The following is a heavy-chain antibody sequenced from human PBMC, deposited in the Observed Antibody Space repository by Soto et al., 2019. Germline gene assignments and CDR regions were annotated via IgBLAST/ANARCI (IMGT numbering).Heavy chain of an antibody. CDR2: MNPNSGNT. J-gene: IGHJ5*02. Sequence: QVQLVQSGAEVKKPGASVKVSCKASGYTFTSYDINWVRQATGQGLEWMGWMNPNSGNTGYAQKFQGRVTMTRNTSISTAYMELSSLRSEDTAVYYCARVASSGWWGLNWFDPWGQGTLVTVSS. D-gene: IGHD6-19*01. CDR3: ARVASSGWWGLNWFDP. CDR1: GYTFTSYD. V-gene: IGHV1-8*01.